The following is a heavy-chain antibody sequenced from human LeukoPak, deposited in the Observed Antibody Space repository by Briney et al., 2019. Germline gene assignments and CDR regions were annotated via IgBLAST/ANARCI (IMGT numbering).Heavy chain of an antibody. J-gene: IGHJ4*02. CDR2: ISGSGDST. CDR1: GFTFSGYA. D-gene: IGHD6-13*01. CDR3: AKTRPLDSSSWSHGDY. Sequence: PGESLRLSCAASGFTFSGYAMSWVRQAPGKGLEWVSAISGSGDSTYYGDSVKGRFTISRDNSKNTLYLQMNSLRAEDTAVYYCAKTRPLDSSSWSHGDYWGQGTLVTVSS. V-gene: IGHV3-23*01.